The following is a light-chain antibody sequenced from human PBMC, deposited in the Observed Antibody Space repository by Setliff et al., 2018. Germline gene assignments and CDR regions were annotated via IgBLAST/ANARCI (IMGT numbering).Light chain of an antibody. V-gene: IGLV2-14*03. CDR3: CSFTTSSTYV. J-gene: IGLJ1*01. CDR1: STDVGGYNY. Sequence: QSALTQPASVSGSPGQSITISCTGTSTDVGGYNYVSWCQQHPGKAPKLMIYDVIQRPSGVSNRFSGSKSGNTASLTISGLQAEDAADYYCCSFTTSSTYVFGSGTKVTVL. CDR2: DVI.